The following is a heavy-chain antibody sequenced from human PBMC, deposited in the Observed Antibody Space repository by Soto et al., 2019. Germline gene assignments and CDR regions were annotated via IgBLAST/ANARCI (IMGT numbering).Heavy chain of an antibody. V-gene: IGHV1-18*01. J-gene: IGHJ5*02. Sequence: QVQLVQSGGEVKRPGASVKVSCKTSGYTFSNYGITWVRQAPGQPLEWLGWISLYSDGTKYAQKFQGRVSMTTDTSPSAAFMGLRRPRSYDTAVYQCARVVPGSEAWFGPWGQGTLVTVSS. D-gene: IGHD2-2*01. CDR3: ARVVPGSEAWFGP. CDR1: GYTFSNYG. CDR2: ISLYSDGT.